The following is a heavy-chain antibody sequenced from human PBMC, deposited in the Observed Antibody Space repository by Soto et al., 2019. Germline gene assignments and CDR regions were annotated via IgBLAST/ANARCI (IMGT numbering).Heavy chain of an antibody. CDR1: GFTFSSYS. Sequence: KAGGSLRLSCAASGFTFSSYSMNWVRHAPGKGLEWVSSISSSSSYIYYADSVKGRFTISRDNAKNSLYLQMNSLRAEDTAVYYCARSGQYYYDSSGYYVDAFDIWGQGTMVTVSS. V-gene: IGHV3-21*01. CDR2: ISSSSSYI. CDR3: ARSGQYYYDSSGYYVDAFDI. J-gene: IGHJ3*02. D-gene: IGHD3-22*01.